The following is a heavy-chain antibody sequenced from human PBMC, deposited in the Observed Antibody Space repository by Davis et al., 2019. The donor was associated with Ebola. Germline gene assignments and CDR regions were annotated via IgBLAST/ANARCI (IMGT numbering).Heavy chain of an antibody. J-gene: IGHJ4*01. V-gene: IGHV5-51*01. CDR3: AVASAYGPFDY. Sequence: GESLKISCTGSGYTFSGHWNGWVRQVPGKGLEWMGIVHPSDSDTRYSPSFQGQVTITADWSITTAYLQWNSLKPSDTAIYYCAVASAYGPFDYWGQGTLLTVSS. CDR1: GYTFSGHW. CDR2: VHPSDSDT. D-gene: IGHD2-2*01.